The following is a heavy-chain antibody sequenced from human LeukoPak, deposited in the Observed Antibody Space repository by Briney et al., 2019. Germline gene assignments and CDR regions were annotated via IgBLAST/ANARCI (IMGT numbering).Heavy chain of an antibody. Sequence: PGGSLRLSCAASGFTFSSYAMHWVRQAPGKGLGWVAVISYDGINKYYADSVKGRFTISRDNAKNSVYLQVNSLRAEDTAVYYCARDMTMVRGIIDYWGQGTLVTVSS. CDR2: ISYDGINK. V-gene: IGHV3-30-3*01. CDR1: GFTFSSYA. D-gene: IGHD3-10*01. J-gene: IGHJ4*02. CDR3: ARDMTMVRGIIDY.